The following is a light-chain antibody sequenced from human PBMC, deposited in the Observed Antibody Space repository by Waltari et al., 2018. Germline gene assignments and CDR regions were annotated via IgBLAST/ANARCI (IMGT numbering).Light chain of an antibody. J-gene: IGLJ2*01. Sequence: QSALTQPASVSGSPGQSLTIPCTGTSSHVGGYNYVSFYQQHPGKAPKLMIYDVSKRPSGVSNRFSGSKSGNTASLTISGLQAEDEADYYCSSYTSSSTLGVFGGGTKLTVL. CDR2: DVS. CDR3: SSYTSSSTLGV. V-gene: IGLV2-14*01. CDR1: SSHVGGYNY.